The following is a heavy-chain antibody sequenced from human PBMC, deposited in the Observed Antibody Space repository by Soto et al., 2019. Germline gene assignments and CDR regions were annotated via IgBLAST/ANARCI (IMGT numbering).Heavy chain of an antibody. V-gene: IGHV1-46*03. Sequence: GASVKVSCKASGYTFTSYYMHWVRQAPGQGLEWMGIINPSGGSTSYAQKFQGRVTMTRDTSTSTVYMELSSLRSEDTAVYYCARGVLGGYYGSGSYKPDGDAFDIWGQGTLVTVSS. J-gene: IGHJ3*02. CDR2: INPSGGST. CDR1: GYTFTSYY. D-gene: IGHD3-10*01. CDR3: ARGVLGGYYGSGSYKPDGDAFDI.